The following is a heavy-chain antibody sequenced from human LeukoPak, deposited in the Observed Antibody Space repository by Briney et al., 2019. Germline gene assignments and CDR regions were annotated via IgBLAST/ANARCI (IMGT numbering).Heavy chain of an antibody. D-gene: IGHD1-1*01. CDR3: AKVFGWNDWGIDY. Sequence: GGSLRLSCAASGFTFSSYAMSWVRQAPGKGLEWVSAISGSGGSTYYADSVKGRFTISRNNSKNTLYLQMNSLRAEDTAVYYCAKVFGWNDWGIDYCGQGTLVTVSP. CDR1: GFTFSSYA. CDR2: ISGSGGST. J-gene: IGHJ4*02. V-gene: IGHV3-23*01.